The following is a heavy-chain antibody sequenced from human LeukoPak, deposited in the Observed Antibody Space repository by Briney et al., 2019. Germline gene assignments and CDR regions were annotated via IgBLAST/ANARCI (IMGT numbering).Heavy chain of an antibody. CDR1: GYTFTSYY. V-gene: IGHV1-46*01. CDR3: ARVYFLGYCSSTSCPDAFDI. CDR2: INPSGGST. D-gene: IGHD2-2*03. J-gene: IGHJ3*02. Sequence: ASVKVSCKASGYTFTSYYMHWVRQAPGQGLEWMGIINPSGGSTSYAQKFQGRVTMTRDTSTSTVYMELSSLKSEDTAVYYCARVYFLGYCSSTSCPDAFDIWGQGTMVTVSS.